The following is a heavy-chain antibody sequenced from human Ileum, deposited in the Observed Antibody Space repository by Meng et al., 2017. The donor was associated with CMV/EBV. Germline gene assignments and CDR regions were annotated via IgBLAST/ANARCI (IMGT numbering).Heavy chain of an antibody. Sequence: VAAGSICSVAPYLTWTRQHPEKGLEFIGYISYTGNTYYTPSLKSRVTMSVDTSKTLFSLSLSSVTAADTAVYYCATTARYSNYIFDLWGQGTLVTVSS. CDR1: AGSICSVAPY. CDR3: ATTARYSNYIFDL. D-gene: IGHD4-11*01. CDR2: ISYTGNT. V-gene: IGHV4-31*02. J-gene: IGHJ4*02.